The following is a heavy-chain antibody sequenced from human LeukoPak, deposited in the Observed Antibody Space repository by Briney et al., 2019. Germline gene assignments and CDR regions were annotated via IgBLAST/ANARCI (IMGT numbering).Heavy chain of an antibody. CDR3: AREYCTNGVCYKAHDY. CDR2: INPNSGGT. CDR1: GYTFTGNY. J-gene: IGHJ4*02. D-gene: IGHD2-8*01. Sequence: ASVKVSCKASGYTFTGNYMHWVRQAPGQGLEWMRWINPNSGGTNYAQKFQGRVTMTSDTSISTAYMELSSLRSDDTAVYFCAREYCTNGVCYKAHDYWGQGTLVTVSS. V-gene: IGHV1-2*02.